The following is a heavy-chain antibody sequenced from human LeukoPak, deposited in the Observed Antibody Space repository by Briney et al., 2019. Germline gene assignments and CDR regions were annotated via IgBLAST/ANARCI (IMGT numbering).Heavy chain of an antibody. J-gene: IGHJ4*02. Sequence: GASVKISCKASGYTFTDYYMHWVQQAPGKGLEWMGRVDPEDGETIYAEKFQGRVTITADTSTDTAYMELSSLRSEDTAVYYCATRYCSSTSCYYFDYWGQGTLVTISS. CDR1: GYTFTDYY. V-gene: IGHV1-69-2*01. CDR2: VDPEDGET. D-gene: IGHD2-2*01. CDR3: ATRYCSSTSCYYFDY.